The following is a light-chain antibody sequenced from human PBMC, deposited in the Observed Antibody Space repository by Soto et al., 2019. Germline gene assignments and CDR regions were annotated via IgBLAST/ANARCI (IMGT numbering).Light chain of an antibody. CDR3: TSFTTSSIWV. V-gene: IGLV2-14*01. Sequence: QSALTQPASVSGSPGQSITISCTGTSSDVGIYNYVSWYQQHPGKAPKLIICEVYNRPSGVSNRFSGSKSGNTAFLTISGLRPEDEADYYCTSFTTSSIWVFGGGTKLTVL. CDR2: EVY. J-gene: IGLJ3*02. CDR1: SSDVGIYNY.